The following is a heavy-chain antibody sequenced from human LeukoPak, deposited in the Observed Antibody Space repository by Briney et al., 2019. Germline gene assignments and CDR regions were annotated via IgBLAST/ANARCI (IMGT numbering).Heavy chain of an antibody. D-gene: IGHD3-10*01. CDR2: INHSGST. J-gene: IGHJ4*02. V-gene: IGHV4-34*01. Sequence: SETLSLTCAVYGGSFSGYYWSWIRQPPGKGLEWIGEINHSGSTNYNPSLKSRVTISVDTSKNQFSLKLSSVTAADTAVYYCARLGWGRGWSRHFDYWGQGTLVTVSS. CDR1: GGSFSGYY. CDR3: ARLGWGRGWSRHFDY.